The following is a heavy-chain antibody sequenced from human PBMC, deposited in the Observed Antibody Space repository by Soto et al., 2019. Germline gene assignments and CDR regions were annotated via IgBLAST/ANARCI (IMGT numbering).Heavy chain of an antibody. D-gene: IGHD3-16*01. Sequence: EGQLLESGGGLVQPGGSLRLSCAASGFTFSNSAMNWVRQTPGQGLEWVSAISGRGDTTYYVDSVKGRFTISRDNSKNTLSLQMNSLSAEDTAVYYCAKDWLLGAWGQGTLVTVSS. J-gene: IGHJ5*02. CDR1: GFTFSNSA. CDR2: ISGRGDTT. V-gene: IGHV3-23*01. CDR3: AKDWLLGA.